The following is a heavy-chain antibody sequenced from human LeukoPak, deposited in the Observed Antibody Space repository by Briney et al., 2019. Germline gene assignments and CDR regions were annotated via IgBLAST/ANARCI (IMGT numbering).Heavy chain of an antibody. CDR2: ISAYNGNT. Sequence: ASVKVSCKASGYTFTSYGISWVRQAPGQRLEWMGWISAYNGNTNYAQKLQGRVTMTTDTSTSTAYMELRSLRSDDTAVYSCARVDRYSGSTDAFDIWGQGTMVTVSS. CDR1: GYTFTSYG. CDR3: ARVDRYSGSTDAFDI. D-gene: IGHD5-12*01. V-gene: IGHV1-18*01. J-gene: IGHJ3*02.